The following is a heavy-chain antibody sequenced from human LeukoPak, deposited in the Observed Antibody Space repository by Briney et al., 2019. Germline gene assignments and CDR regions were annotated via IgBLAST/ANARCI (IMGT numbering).Heavy chain of an antibody. J-gene: IGHJ6*02. Sequence: ASVKVSCKASGYTFTSYYMHWVRQAPGQGLEWMGIINPSGGSTSYAQKFQGRVTMTRDTSTSTVYMELSSPRSEDTAVYYCARAYGDYGMDVWGQGTTVTVSS. CDR1: GYTFTSYY. V-gene: IGHV1-46*01. CDR2: INPSGGST. D-gene: IGHD4-17*01. CDR3: ARAYGDYGMDV.